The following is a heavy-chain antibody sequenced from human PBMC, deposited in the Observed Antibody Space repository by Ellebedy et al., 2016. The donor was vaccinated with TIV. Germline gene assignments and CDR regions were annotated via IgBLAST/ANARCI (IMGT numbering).Heavy chain of an antibody. Sequence: AASVKVSCKASGYTFTSYGISWVRQAPGQGLEWMGWISAYNGNTNYAQKLQGRVTMTTDTSTSTAYMELRSLRSDDTAVYYCATSWWRRDGYNFDYWGQGTLVTVSS. CDR1: GYTFTSYG. J-gene: IGHJ4*02. CDR3: ATSWWRRDGYNFDY. V-gene: IGHV1-18*01. CDR2: ISAYNGNT. D-gene: IGHD5-24*01.